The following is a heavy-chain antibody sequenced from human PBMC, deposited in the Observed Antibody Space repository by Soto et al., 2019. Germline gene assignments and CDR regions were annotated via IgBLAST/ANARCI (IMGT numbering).Heavy chain of an antibody. CDR2: IYWDDDK. CDR3: AHRRPDWNDGWFDP. J-gene: IGHJ5*02. D-gene: IGHD1-1*01. CDR1: GFSLSTSGVG. Sequence: QITLKESGPPLVKPTQTLTLTCTFSGFSLSTSGVGVGWIRQPPGKALEWLALIYWDDDKRYSPSLKSRLTITKDTSKNQVVLTMTNMDPVDTATYYCAHRRPDWNDGWFDPWGQGTLVTVSS. V-gene: IGHV2-5*02.